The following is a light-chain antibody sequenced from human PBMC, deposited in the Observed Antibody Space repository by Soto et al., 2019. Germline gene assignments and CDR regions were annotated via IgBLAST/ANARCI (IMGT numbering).Light chain of an antibody. J-gene: IGLJ1*01. V-gene: IGLV1-44*01. CDR1: SSNIGSNT. CDR3: AAWDDSLNAYV. CDR2: SNN. Sequence: QPVLTQPPSASGTPGQRVTISCSGSSSNIGSNTVNWYQQLPGTAPKLLIYSNNQRPSGVPGRFSGSKSGTSASLAISGLQSEDEADYYCAAWDDSLNAYVFGTGTKVTVL.